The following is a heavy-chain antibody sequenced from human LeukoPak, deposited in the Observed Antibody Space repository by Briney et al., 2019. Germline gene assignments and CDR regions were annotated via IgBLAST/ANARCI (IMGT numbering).Heavy chain of an antibody. J-gene: IGHJ4*02. CDR3: ARVNINNWHSCDY. D-gene: IGHD1-1*01. V-gene: IGHV4-4*02. CDR1: GGSIISSNW. Sequence: SGTLSLTCTVSGGSIISSNWWSWVRQSPENGLEWIGEVYHSGSANYNPSLKSRVTISVDKSRNHFSLNLSSVTAADTAVYYCARVNINNWHSCDYWGQGTLVTVSS. CDR2: VYHSGSA.